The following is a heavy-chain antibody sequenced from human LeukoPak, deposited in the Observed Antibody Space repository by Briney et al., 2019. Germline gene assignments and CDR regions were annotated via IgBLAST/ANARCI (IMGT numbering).Heavy chain of an antibody. CDR1: GFTVSNNY. CDR3: AREVVTEAIYSGYDAFDI. D-gene: IGHD5-12*01. CDR2: IRGDNSV. J-gene: IGHJ3*02. Sequence: GGSLRLSCAASGFTVSNNYMSWVRQAPGKGLEWVSHIRGDNSVLYADSVKGRFTISSDKATNSVYLEMNSLRAEDTAVYYCAREVVTEAIYSGYDAFDIWGQGTTVTVSS. V-gene: IGHV3-69-1*02.